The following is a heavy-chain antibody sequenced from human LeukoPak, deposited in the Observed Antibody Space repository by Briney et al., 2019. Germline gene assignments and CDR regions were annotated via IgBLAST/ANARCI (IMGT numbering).Heavy chain of an antibody. CDR1: GFTFSSYG. CDR3: ARDTPTKYCSSTSCSPDY. D-gene: IGHD2-2*01. CDR2: ISSSSSYI. Sequence: PGGSLRLSCAASGFTFSSYGMNWVRQAPGKGLEWVSSISSSSSYIYYADSVKGRFTISRDNAKNSLYLQMNSLRAEDTAVYYCARDTPTKYCSSTSCSPDYWGQGTLVTVSS. V-gene: IGHV3-21*01. J-gene: IGHJ4*02.